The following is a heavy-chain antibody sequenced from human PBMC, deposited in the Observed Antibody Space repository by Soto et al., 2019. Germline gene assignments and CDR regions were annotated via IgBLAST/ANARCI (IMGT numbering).Heavy chain of an antibody. V-gene: IGHV5-51*01. J-gene: IGHJ6*02. CDR2: IYPGDSDT. Sequence: PGESLKISCKGSGYSFTSYWIGWVRQMPGKGLEWMGIIYPGDSDTRYSPSFQGQVTISADKSISTAYLQWSSLKASDTAMYYCARHVGSIAARLVHYYYYGMDVWGQGTTVTVSS. CDR1: GYSFTSYW. D-gene: IGHD6-6*01. CDR3: ARHVGSIAARLVHYYYYGMDV.